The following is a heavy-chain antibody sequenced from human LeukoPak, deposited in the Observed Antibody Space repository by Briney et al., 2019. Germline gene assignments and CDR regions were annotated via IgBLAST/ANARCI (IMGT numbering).Heavy chain of an antibody. V-gene: IGHV4-34*01. J-gene: IGHJ5*02. CDR3: ARGSPPRYYYDSSQRWFDP. D-gene: IGHD3-22*01. CDR1: GGSFSGYY. Sequence: SETLSLTCAVYGGSFSGYYWSWIRQPPGKGLEWIGAINHSGSTNYNPSLKSRVTIPVDTSKNQFSLKLSSVTAAGTAVYYCARGSPPRYYYDSSQRWFDPWGQGTLVTVSS. CDR2: INHSGST.